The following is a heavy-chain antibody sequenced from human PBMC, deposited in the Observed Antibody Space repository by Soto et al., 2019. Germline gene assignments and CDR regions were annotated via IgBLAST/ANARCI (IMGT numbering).Heavy chain of an antibody. CDR2: ISSSSSYI. J-gene: IGHJ4*02. CDR3: ARDLGKYHCTNGVCHQD. CDR1: GFTFSSYS. V-gene: IGHV3-21*01. Sequence: PGGSLRLSCAASGFTFSSYSMNWVRQAPGKGLEWFLSISSSSSYIYYADSVKGRFTISRDNAKNSLYLQMNSLRAEDTAVYYCARDLGKYHCTNGVCHQDWGQGTLVTVSS. D-gene: IGHD2-8*01.